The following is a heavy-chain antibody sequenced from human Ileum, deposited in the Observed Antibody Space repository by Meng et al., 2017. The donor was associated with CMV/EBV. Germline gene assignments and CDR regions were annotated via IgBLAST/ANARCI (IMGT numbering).Heavy chain of an antibody. J-gene: IGHJ6*02. CDR3: ARDLVEMATNVPMDYYYGMDV. D-gene: IGHD5-24*01. CDR1: GGTFSSYA. Sequence: SVKVSCKASGGTFSSYAISWVRQAPGQGLEWMGGIIPIFGTANYAQKFQGRVTITTDESTSTAYMGLSSLRSEDTAVYYCARDLVEMATNVPMDYYYGMDVWGQGTTVTVSS. V-gene: IGHV1-69*05. CDR2: IIPIFGTA.